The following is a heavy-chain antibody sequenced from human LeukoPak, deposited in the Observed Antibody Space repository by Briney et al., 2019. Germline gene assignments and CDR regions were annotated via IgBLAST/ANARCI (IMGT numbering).Heavy chain of an antibody. CDR2: IYDSGTT. CDR1: GGSISSFY. J-gene: IGHJ4*02. CDR3: ARSRYSSGSNYFDY. Sequence: SGTLSLTCTVSGGSISSFYWSWIRQPPGKGLEWIGFIYDSGTTNYNPSLRSRVTVSVGTSKNQFSLKLTSVTAADTAVYYCARSRYSSGSNYFDYWGQGTLVTVSS. D-gene: IGHD6-19*01. V-gene: IGHV4-59*08.